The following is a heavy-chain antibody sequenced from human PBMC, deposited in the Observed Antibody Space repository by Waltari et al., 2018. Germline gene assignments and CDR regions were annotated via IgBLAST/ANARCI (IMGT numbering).Heavy chain of an antibody. CDR2: ITPDGSGA. Sequence: EVQLVESGGGVVQPGGSLRLACAASGFIFSDYWIHWPRQAPGKGLVWVSRITPDGSGATYADSVRGRFTISRDNPTRTVYLEMNSLTDEDTAVYYCAKTGGSGRPADLDVWGKGTTVIVSS. D-gene: IGHD6-25*01. V-gene: IGHV3-74*01. J-gene: IGHJ6*04. CDR3: AKTGGSGRPADLDV. CDR1: GFIFSDYW.